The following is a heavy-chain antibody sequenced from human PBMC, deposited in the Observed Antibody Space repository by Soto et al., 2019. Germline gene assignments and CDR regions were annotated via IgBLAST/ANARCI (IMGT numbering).Heavy chain of an antibody. D-gene: IGHD2-8*01. CDR1: GYTFTSYY. CDR2: INPSGGST. J-gene: IGHJ6*02. V-gene: IGHV1-46*01. Sequence: ASVKVSCKASGYTFTSYYMHWVRQAPGQGLEWMGIINPSGGSTSYAQKFQGRVTMTRDTSTSTVYMELSSLRSEDTAVYYCARGYCTNGVCGSYGMDVWGQGTTVTVSS. CDR3: ARGYCTNGVCGSYGMDV.